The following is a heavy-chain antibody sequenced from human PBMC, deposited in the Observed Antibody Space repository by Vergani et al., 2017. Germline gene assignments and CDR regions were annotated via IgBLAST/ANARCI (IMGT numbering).Heavy chain of an antibody. Sequence: EVQLVESGGGLVQPGGSLKLSCAASGFTFSGSAMHWVRQASGKGLEWVGRIRSKANSYATAYAASVKGRFTISRDDSKNTAYLQMNSLKTEDTAVYYCTRRQLLGLYYYYGMDVWGQGTTVTVSS. J-gene: IGHJ6*02. V-gene: IGHV3-73*02. CDR3: TRRQLLGLYYYYGMDV. CDR1: GFTFSGSA. D-gene: IGHD6-6*01. CDR2: IRSKANSYAT.